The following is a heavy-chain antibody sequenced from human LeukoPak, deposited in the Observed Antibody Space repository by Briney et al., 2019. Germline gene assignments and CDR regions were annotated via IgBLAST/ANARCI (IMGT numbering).Heavy chain of an antibody. CDR2: INPGGSST. D-gene: IGHD1-14*01. CDR1: GFTFSSYW. J-gene: IGHJ4*02. V-gene: IGHV3-74*01. Sequence: GGSLRLSCAASGFTFSSYWMHWVRQVPGKGLAWVSRINPGGSSTAYADFVKGRFTISRDNAKNTLYLQMDSLRAEDTAIYYCARSNQADDYWGQGTLVTVSS. CDR3: ARSNQADDY.